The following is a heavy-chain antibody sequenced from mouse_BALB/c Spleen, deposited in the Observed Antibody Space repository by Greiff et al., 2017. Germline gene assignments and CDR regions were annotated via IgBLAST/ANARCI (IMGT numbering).Heavy chain of an antibody. V-gene: IGHV1S22*01. CDR2: IYPGSGST. Sequence: LQQPGSELVRPGASVKLSCKASGYTFTSYWMHWVKQRHGQGLEWIGNIYPGSGSTNYDEKFKSKGTLTVDTSSSTAYMHLSSLTSEDSAVYFCASGGYHWFAYWGQGTLVTVSA. CDR3: ASGGYHWFAY. CDR1: GYTFTSYW. D-gene: IGHD3-2*02. J-gene: IGHJ3*01.